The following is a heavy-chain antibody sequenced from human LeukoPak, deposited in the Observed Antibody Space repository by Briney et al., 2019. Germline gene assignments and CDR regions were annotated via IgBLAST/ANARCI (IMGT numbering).Heavy chain of an antibody. J-gene: IGHJ5*02. CDR1: GFTFSDYY. V-gene: IGHV3-11*04. Sequence: GGSLRLSCAASGFTFSDYYMSWIRQAPGKGLEWVSYISSSGSTIYYADSVKGRFTISRDNAKNSLYLQMNSLRAEDTAVYYCARSYGSGSYSRNWFDPWGQGTLVTVSS. CDR3: ARSYGSGSYSRNWFDP. CDR2: ISSSGSTI. D-gene: IGHD3-10*01.